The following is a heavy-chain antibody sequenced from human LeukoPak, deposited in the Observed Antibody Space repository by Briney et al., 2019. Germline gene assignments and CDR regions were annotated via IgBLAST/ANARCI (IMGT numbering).Heavy chain of an antibody. D-gene: IGHD3-9*01. Sequence: PSETLSLTCAVSGGSISSSNWWSWVRQPPGKGLEWIGEIYHSGSTNYNPSLKSRVTMSVDASNNQFSLKLSSVTAADTAVYYCARVLRYFDWSNRGVGYFDYWGQGTLVTVSS. V-gene: IGHV4-4*02. CDR2: IYHSGST. CDR3: ARVLRYFDWSNRGVGYFDY. J-gene: IGHJ4*02. CDR1: GGSISSSNW.